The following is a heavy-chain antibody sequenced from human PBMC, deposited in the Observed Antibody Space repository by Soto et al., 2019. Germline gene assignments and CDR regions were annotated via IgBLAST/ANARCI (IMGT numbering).Heavy chain of an antibody. CDR1: GFTFSSYA. CDR3: AKDRSSSGWYPKVGFDY. J-gene: IGHJ4*02. CDR2: ISGSGGST. V-gene: IGHV3-23*01. D-gene: IGHD6-19*01. Sequence: GGSLRLSCAASGFTFSSYAMSWVRQAPGKGLEWVSAISGSGGSTYYADSVKGRFTISRDNSKNTLYLQMNSLRAEDTAVYYCAKDRSSSGWYPKVGFDYWGQGTLVTVSS.